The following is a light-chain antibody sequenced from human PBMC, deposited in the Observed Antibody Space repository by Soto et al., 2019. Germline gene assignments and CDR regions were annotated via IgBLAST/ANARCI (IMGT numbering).Light chain of an antibody. J-gene: IGLJ3*02. CDR2: EGT. CDR3: TSYVGNDIWV. V-gene: IGLV2-8*01. Sequence: QSVLTQPPSASGSPGQSVTISCTGTSSDVGAYKYVSWYQQYPGKAPQLMIYEGTKRPSGVPDRFSGSKSGNTASLTVSGLQAEDEADYYCTSYVGNDIWVFGGGTKLTVL. CDR1: SSDVGAYKY.